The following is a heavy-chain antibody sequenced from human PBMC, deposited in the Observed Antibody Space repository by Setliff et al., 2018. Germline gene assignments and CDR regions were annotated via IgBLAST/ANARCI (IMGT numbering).Heavy chain of an antibody. CDR3: AGVHWTTSWFLHY. CDR1: GFAFDSYA. D-gene: IGHD6-13*01. CDR2: IFHDGRDI. V-gene: IGHV3-30*03. Sequence: GGSLRLSCAASGFAFDSYAMHWVRQAPGKGLEWVAIIFHDGRDIYYGDSVQGRFAISRDNSKNTLYLQMNSLRSDDTAVYYCAGVHWTTSWFLHYWGQGTLVTVSS. J-gene: IGHJ4*01.